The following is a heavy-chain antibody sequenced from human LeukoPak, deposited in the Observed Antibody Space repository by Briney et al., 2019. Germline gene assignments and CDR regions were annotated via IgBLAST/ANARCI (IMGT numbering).Heavy chain of an antibody. Sequence: PSETLSLTCTVSGDSISGYYWSWIRQPPGKGLEWIGYIYYSGSTNYSPSLKSRVTISVDTSKNQFSLKLSSVTAADTAVYCCARSERIIMILGGAFDIWGQGTVVTVSS. CDR1: GDSISGYY. D-gene: IGHD3-22*01. CDR2: IYYSGST. CDR3: ARSERIIMILGGAFDI. V-gene: IGHV4-59*08. J-gene: IGHJ3*02.